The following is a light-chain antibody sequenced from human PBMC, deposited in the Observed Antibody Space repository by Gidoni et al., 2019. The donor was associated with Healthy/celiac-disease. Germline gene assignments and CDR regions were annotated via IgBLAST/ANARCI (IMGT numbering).Light chain of an antibody. CDR2: KAS. CDR3: QQYNSLWT. J-gene: IGKJ1*01. CDR1: QSSSSW. V-gene: IGKV1-5*03. Sequence: DIQLPQSPSTLSASVGDRVTLTCRASQSSSSWLAWYQQKPGKAPKLLISKASSLESGVPSRFSGSGSGTEFTLTISSLQPDDCATYYCQQYNSLWTFXQXTKVEIK.